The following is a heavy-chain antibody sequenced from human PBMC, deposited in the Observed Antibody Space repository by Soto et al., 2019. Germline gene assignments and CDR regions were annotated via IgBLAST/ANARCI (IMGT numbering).Heavy chain of an antibody. CDR1: GGSISSGGYY. D-gene: IGHD3-16*01. Sequence: LSLTCTVSGGSISSGGYYWSWIRQHPGKGLEWIGYIYYSGSTYYNPSLKSRVTISVDTSKNQFSLKLSSVTAADTAVYYCARESKEGGFCFDNWGQGTLVTVSS. CDR2: IYYSGST. J-gene: IGHJ4*02. CDR3: ARESKEGGFCFDN. V-gene: IGHV4-31*03.